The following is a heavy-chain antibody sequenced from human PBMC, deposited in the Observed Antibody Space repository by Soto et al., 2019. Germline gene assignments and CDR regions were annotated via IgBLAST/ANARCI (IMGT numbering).Heavy chain of an antibody. J-gene: IGHJ6*02. CDR2: SYYSGGT. CDR1: GDSVRSNRYS. V-gene: IGHV4-61*01. CDR3: ARTWKQPSGGMDV. D-gene: IGHD6-13*01. Sequence: PSETLSLTCTVPGDSVRSNRYSWSWIRLPPGKGLEWSGYSYYSGGTNHTPALRSRVTMSLDTSKNQFSLRLTSVTAADTAVYYCARTWKQPSGGMDVWGPGTTVTGSS.